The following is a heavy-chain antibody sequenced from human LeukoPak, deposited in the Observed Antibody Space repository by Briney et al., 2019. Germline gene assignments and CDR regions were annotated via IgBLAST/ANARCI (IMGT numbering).Heavy chain of an antibody. CDR3: ARRVTMVRGGHDAFDI. Sequence: GESLNISCKGSGYSFSSYWIGWVRQMTGKGLEWMGIIYPGDSDTRYSPSFQGQVTISADKSISTAYLQWSSLKASDTAMYYCARRVTMVRGGHDAFDIWGQGQWSPSLQ. CDR1: GYSFSSYW. CDR2: IYPGDSDT. V-gene: IGHV5-51*01. J-gene: IGHJ3*02. D-gene: IGHD3-10*01.